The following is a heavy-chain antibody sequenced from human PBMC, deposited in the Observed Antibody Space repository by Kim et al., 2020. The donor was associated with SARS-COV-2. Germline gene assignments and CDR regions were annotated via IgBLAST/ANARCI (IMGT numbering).Heavy chain of an antibody. CDR2: IGSSGAVI. V-gene: IGHV3-43*02. CDR3: AKDIDSDHLNYMDF. Sequence: GGSLRLSCTASGFSFSGYALHWVRQAPGKGLEWVSLIGSSGAVIYYADSVRGRFTISRDNSNDSLYLQMNSLRAEDTALYYCAKDIDSDHLNYMDFWG. D-gene: IGHD2-15*01. CDR1: GFSFSGYA. J-gene: IGHJ6*03.